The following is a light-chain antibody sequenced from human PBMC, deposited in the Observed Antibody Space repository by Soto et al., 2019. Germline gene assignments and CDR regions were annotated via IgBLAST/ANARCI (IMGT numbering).Light chain of an antibody. CDR1: QSLQHSNGRNY. V-gene: IGKV2-28*01. J-gene: IGKJ5*01. CDR3: IHAQQTPIT. Sequence: DIVMTQSPLSLPVTPGEPASISCRSSQSLQHSNGRNYLDWYLQKPGQSPQLLIYLGSNRASGVPDRFSGSGSGTDFTLKIRRVEADDVGVYYCIHAQQTPITFGQGTRLEIK. CDR2: LGS.